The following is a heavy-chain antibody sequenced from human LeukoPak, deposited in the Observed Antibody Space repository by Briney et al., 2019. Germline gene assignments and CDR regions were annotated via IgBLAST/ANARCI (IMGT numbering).Heavy chain of an antibody. CDR3: ARHGLGYCSSTSCYNKGYYFDY. CDR1: GGSFSGYY. V-gene: IGHV4-34*01. CDR2: INHSGST. D-gene: IGHD2-2*01. J-gene: IGHJ4*02. Sequence: KPSETLSLTCAVYGGSFSGYYWSWIRQPPGKGLEWIGEINHSGSTYYNPSLKSRVTISVDTSKNQFSLKLSSLTAADTAVYYCARHGLGYCSSTSCYNKGYYFDYWGQGTLVTVSS.